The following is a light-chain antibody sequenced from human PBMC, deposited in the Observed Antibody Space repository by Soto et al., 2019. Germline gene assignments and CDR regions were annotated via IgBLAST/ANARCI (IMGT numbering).Light chain of an antibody. V-gene: IGKV3-20*01. CDR3: QHYGSSLWT. J-gene: IGKJ1*01. Sequence: EIVLTQSPGTLCLSPGERATLSCRASQSVSSNYLAWYQQKPGQAPRLLIYGASSSATGIPDRFSGSGSGTDFTLTISRLEPEDFAVYYCQHYGSSLWTFGQGTKVDIK. CDR1: QSVSSNY. CDR2: GAS.